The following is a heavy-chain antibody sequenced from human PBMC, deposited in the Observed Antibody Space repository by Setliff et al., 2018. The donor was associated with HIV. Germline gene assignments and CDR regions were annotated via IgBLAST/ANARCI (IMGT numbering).Heavy chain of an antibody. CDR2: INTDGSST. CDR3: ARVWFGNIEALPH. V-gene: IGHV3-74*01. Sequence: LRLSCVASGFTFKNYWMHWVRQLPGKGLVWVSRINTDGSSTDYADSVKGRFTISRDNAKDTLYLQMNSLRADDTALYYCARVWFGNIEALPHWGQGTLVTVSS. J-gene: IGHJ4*02. CDR1: GFTFKNYW. D-gene: IGHD3-10*01.